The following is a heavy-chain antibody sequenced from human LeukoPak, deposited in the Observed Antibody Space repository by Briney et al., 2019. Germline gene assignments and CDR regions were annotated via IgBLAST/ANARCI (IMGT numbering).Heavy chain of an antibody. V-gene: IGHV3-48*03. CDR2: ISGNAFTK. Sequence: GGSLRLSCATSGFTFSIYEMNWVRQAPGKGLEWVSYISGNAFTKNYADSVRGRFTISRDNAKNSLYLQMNSLRAEDMAVYYCGRHVRGAWTFDSWGQGTLVTVSS. D-gene: IGHD3-10*01. CDR3: GRHVRGAWTFDS. J-gene: IGHJ4*02. CDR1: GFTFSIYE.